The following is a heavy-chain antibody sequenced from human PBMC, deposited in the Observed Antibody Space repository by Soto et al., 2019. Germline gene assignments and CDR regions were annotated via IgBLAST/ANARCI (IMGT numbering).Heavy chain of an antibody. J-gene: IGHJ5*02. CDR2: IYYSGST. D-gene: IGHD1-20*01. V-gene: IGHV4-31*03. CDR1: GGSISSGGYY. CDR3: ARETKQPGITGRGWFDP. Sequence: QVQLQESGPGLVKPSQTLSLTCTVSGGSISSGGYYWSWIRQHPGKGLEWIGYIYYSGSTYYNPSLKSRVTISVDTSKNQFSLKLSSVTAADTAVYYCARETKQPGITGRGWFDPWGQGTLVTVSS.